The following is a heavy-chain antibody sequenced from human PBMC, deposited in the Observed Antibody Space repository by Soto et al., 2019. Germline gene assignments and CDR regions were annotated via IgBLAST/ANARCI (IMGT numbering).Heavy chain of an antibody. CDR2: IFHSGST. V-gene: IGHV4-31*03. CDR3: VRGGIAGNWFDP. CDR1: GGSITSGGFY. Sequence: QVQLQESGPGLVKPSQTLSLTCNVSGGSITSGGFYWSWIRQHPEKGLEWIAYIFHSGSTDFNPSLKGRIIISADTSKNQFSLKLTSVTAADTAVYYCVRGGIAGNWFDPWGQGTLVTVSS. D-gene: IGHD6-13*01. J-gene: IGHJ5*02.